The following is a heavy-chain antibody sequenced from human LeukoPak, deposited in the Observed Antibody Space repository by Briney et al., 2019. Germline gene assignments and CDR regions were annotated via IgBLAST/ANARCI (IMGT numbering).Heavy chain of an antibody. CDR1: GGTFSSYA. CDR3: ARSRGYSYGDFDY. V-gene: IGHV1-69*06. J-gene: IGHJ4*02. CDR2: IIPTFGTA. D-gene: IGHD5-18*01. Sequence: SVKVSCKASGGTFSSYAISWVRQAPGQGLEWMGGIIPTFGTANYAQKFQGRVTITADKSTSTAYMELSSLRSEDTAVYYCARSRGYSYGDFDYWGQGTLVTVSS.